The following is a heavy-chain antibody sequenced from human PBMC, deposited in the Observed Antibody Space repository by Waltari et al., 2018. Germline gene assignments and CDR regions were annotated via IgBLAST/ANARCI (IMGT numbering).Heavy chain of an antibody. Sequence: QVQLQGSGPGLVKSSETLSLTCAVSGYSISTDYYWVWIRQPPGKGLEWIGNIHHSGSTYYTPSLKSRVSISLDTSKNQFSLELSSLTADDTAVYYCARGQGYWGQGTLVTVSS. V-gene: IGHV4-38-2*01. CDR3: ARGQGY. J-gene: IGHJ4*02. CDR1: GYSISTDYY. CDR2: IHHSGST.